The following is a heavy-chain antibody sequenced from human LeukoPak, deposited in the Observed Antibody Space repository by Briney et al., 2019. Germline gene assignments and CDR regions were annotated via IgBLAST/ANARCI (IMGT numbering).Heavy chain of an antibody. Sequence: SETLSLTCTVSGGSISSYYWSWIRQPPGKGLEWIGYIYHSGSTYYNPSLKSRVTISVDRSKNQFSLKLSSVTAADTAVYYCATQSGDIVVVDSNYYYYMDVWGKGTTVTVSS. CDR1: GGSISSYY. V-gene: IGHV4-59*08. CDR3: ATQSGDIVVVDSNYYYYMDV. J-gene: IGHJ6*03. CDR2: IYHSGST. D-gene: IGHD2-2*01.